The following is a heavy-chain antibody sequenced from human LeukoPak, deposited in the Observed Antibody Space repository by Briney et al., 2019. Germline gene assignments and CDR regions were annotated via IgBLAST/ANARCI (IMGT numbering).Heavy chain of an antibody. CDR3: ARGPPVWYYDFWSGYLDYYYYYGMDV. J-gene: IGHJ6*02. Sequence: AASVKVSCKASGYTFTSYDINWVRQAPGQGLEWMGWMNPNSGNTVYAQKFQGRVTMTRNTSISTAYMELSSLRSEDTAVYYCARGPPVWYYDFWSGYLDYYYYYGMDVWGQGTTVTVSS. D-gene: IGHD3-3*01. CDR1: GYTFTSYD. V-gene: IGHV1-8*01. CDR2: MNPNSGNT.